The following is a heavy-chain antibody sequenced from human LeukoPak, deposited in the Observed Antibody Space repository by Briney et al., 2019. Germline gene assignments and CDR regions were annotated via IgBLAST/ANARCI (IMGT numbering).Heavy chain of an antibody. CDR2: IYGGGST. CDR1: GFTVSSNY. Sequence: GGSLRLSCAASGFTVSSNYMSWVRQAPGKGLEWVSVIYGGGSTYYADSVKGRFTISRDNSKNTLYLQMNSLRAEDTAVYYCARAPSIAAAGTLYYYGMDVWGQGTTVTVSS. CDR3: ARAPSIAAAGTLYYYGMDV. D-gene: IGHD6-13*01. J-gene: IGHJ6*02. V-gene: IGHV3-53*01.